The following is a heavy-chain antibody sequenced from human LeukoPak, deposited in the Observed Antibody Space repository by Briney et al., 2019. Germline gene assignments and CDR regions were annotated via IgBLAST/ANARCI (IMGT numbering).Heavy chain of an antibody. CDR3: ARDGPYSDSWSGPFPFDM. CDR2: ISTMSIYT. J-gene: IGHJ3*02. Sequence: GSLRLSCAASGFTFSTYFMNWVRQAPGKGLEWVSSISTMSIYTHYADSVKGRFTISRDNAKNSLYLDMNSLRAEDTAVYYCARDGPYSDSWSGPFPFDMWGQGTMVTVSS. V-gene: IGHV3-21*01. CDR1: GFTFSTYF. D-gene: IGHD3-3*01.